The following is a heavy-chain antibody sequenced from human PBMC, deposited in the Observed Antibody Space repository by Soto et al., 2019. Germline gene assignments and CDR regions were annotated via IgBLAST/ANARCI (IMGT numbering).Heavy chain of an antibody. D-gene: IGHD6-13*01. Sequence: ASETLSLTCAVSGGSISNSNWWSWVRQPPGKRLEWIGEIYHGGSTNYNPSLKSRVTISVDRSKNQFALKQSSVTAADTAVYYCARDSGAAAGPSGGYYGMDVWGQGTTVTVSS. J-gene: IGHJ6*02. CDR3: ARDSGAAAGPSGGYYGMDV. CDR1: GGSISNSNW. CDR2: IYHGGST. V-gene: IGHV4-4*02.